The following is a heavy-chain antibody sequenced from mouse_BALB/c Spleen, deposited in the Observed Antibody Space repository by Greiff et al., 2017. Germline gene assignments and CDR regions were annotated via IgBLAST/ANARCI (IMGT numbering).Heavy chain of an antibody. J-gene: IGHJ4*01. D-gene: IGHD2-4*01. V-gene: IGHV1-26*01. CDR2: VNPNNGGT. Sequence: DVKLVESGPDLVKPGASVKISCKASGYSFTGYYMHWVKQSHGKSLEWIGRVNPNNGGTSYNQKFKGKAILTVDKSSSTAYMELRSLTSEDSAVYYCAREGSTMITRAMDDWGQGTSVTVSS. CDR1: GYSFTGYY. CDR3: AREGSTMITRAMDD.